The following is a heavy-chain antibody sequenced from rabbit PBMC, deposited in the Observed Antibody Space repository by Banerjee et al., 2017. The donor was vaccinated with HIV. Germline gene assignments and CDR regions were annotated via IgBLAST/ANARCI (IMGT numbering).Heavy chain of an antibody. CDR1: GFTISSYH. CDR3: ARFWGL. Sequence: QEQLEESGGDLVKPEGSLTLTCTASGFTISSYHMCWVRQAPGKGLEWIACIYVGSSGSTYYANWAKGRFTISKTSSTAVTLQMTSLTAADTATYFCARFWGLWGPGTLVTVS. J-gene: IGHJ4*01. D-gene: IGHD3-1*01. CDR2: IYVGSSGST. V-gene: IGHV1S45*01.